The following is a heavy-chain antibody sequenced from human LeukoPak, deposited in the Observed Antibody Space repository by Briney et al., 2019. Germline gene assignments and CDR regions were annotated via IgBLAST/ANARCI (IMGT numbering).Heavy chain of an antibody. CDR3: ARGITMVRGAPRNWFDP. V-gene: IGHV1-69*06. CDR2: IIPIFGTA. Sequence: ASVKVSCKASGGTFSSYAISWVRQAPGQGLEWMGGIIPIFGTANYAQKFQGRVTITADKSTSTAYMELSSLRSEDTAVYYCARGITMVRGAPRNWFDPWGQGTLVTVSS. D-gene: IGHD3-10*01. CDR1: GGTFSSYA. J-gene: IGHJ5*02.